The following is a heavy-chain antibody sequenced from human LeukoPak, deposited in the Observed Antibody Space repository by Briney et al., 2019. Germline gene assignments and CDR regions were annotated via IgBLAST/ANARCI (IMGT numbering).Heavy chain of an antibody. CDR2: INPNSGGT. CDR1: GYTLTELS. D-gene: IGHD6-13*01. Sequence: ASVKVSCKVSGYTLTELSMHWVRQAPGKGLKGMEWINPNSGGTNYAQKFQGRVTMTRDTSISTAYMELSRLRSDDTAVYYCARALSRGAAAVKGYWGQGTLVTVSS. CDR3: ARALSRGAAAVKGY. J-gene: IGHJ4*02. V-gene: IGHV1-2*02.